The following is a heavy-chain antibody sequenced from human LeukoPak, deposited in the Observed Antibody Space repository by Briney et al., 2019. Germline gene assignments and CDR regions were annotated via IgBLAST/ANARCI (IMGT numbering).Heavy chain of an antibody. CDR1: GGSISSSSYY. V-gene: IGHV4-39*01. CDR3: ASSLSPGIAVTSSWNFDY. Sequence: SETLSLTCTVSGGSISSSSYYWGWIRQPPGKGLEWIGSIYYSGSTYYDPSLKSRVTISVDTSKNQFSLRLSSVTAADTAVYYCASSLSPGIAVTSSWNFDYWGQGALVTVSS. CDR2: IYYSGST. D-gene: IGHD6-19*01. J-gene: IGHJ4*02.